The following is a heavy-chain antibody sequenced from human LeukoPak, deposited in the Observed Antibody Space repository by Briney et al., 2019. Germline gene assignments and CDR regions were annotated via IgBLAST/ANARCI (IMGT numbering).Heavy chain of an antibody. CDR3: ARSGTNSGYGSGSYQSLIGAFDI. CDR2: IYYSGST. V-gene: IGHV4-61*08. CDR1: GGSISSGGYS. J-gene: IGHJ3*02. Sequence: SETLSLTCAVSGGSISSGGYSWSWIRQPPGKGLEWIGYIYYSGSTNYNPSLKSRVTISVDTSKNQFSLKLSSVTAADTAVYYCARSGTNSGYGSGSYQSLIGAFDIWGQGTMVTVSS. D-gene: IGHD3-10*01.